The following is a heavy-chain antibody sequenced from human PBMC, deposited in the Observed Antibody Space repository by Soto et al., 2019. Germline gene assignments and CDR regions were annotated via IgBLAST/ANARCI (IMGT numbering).Heavy chain of an antibody. CDR2: IYYSGST. D-gene: IGHD2-15*01. J-gene: IGHJ5*02. Sequence: PSETLSLTCTVSGGSISSSSYYWGWIRQPPGKGLEWIGSIYYSGSTYYNPSLKSRVTISVDTSKNQFSLKLSSVTAADTAVYYCARQLIVVVVAASFNWFDPWGQGTLVTVSS. CDR3: ARQLIVVVVAASFNWFDP. V-gene: IGHV4-39*01. CDR1: GGSISSSSYY.